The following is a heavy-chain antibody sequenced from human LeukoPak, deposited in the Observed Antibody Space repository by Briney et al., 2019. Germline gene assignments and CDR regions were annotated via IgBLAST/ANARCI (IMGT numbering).Heavy chain of an antibody. CDR3: ARDISIVGATSAFDI. D-gene: IGHD1-26*01. Sequence: ASVKVSCKASGYTFTSYAMHWVRQAPGQRLEWMGWINAGNGNTKYSQKFQGRVTITRDTSASTAYMELSSLRSEDTAVYYCARDISIVGATSAFDIWGQGTMVTVSS. CDR2: INAGNGNT. CDR1: GYTFTSYA. V-gene: IGHV1-3*01. J-gene: IGHJ3*02.